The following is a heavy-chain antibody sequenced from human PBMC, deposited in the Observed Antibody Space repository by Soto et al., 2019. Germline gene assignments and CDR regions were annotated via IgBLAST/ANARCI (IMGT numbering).Heavy chain of an antibody. D-gene: IGHD6-13*01. CDR2: IFSNDEK. Sequence: QVTVKESGPVLVKPTETLTLTCTVSGFSLSNAGLGVSWIRQPPGKALEWLAHIFSNDEKSYSTSLKSRLTISKDTSKSQVALTMTNMDPVDTATYYCASTYTTSSYRFDPWGQGTLVTVSS. J-gene: IGHJ5*02. V-gene: IGHV2-26*04. CDR3: ASTYTTSSYRFDP. CDR1: GFSLSNAGLG.